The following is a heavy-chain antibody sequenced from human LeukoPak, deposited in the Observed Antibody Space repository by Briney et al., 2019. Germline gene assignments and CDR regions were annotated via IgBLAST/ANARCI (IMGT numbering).Heavy chain of an antibody. D-gene: IGHD3-9*01. J-gene: IGHJ4*02. V-gene: IGHV1-8*01. Sequence: GASVKVSCKASGYTFTSYDINWVRQATGQGLEWMGWMNPNSGNTGYAQKFQGRVTMTRNTSISTAYMELSSLRSEDTAVYYCARGDILTGYSTFDYWGQGTLVTVSS. CDR1: GYTFTSYD. CDR2: MNPNSGNT. CDR3: ARGDILTGYSTFDY.